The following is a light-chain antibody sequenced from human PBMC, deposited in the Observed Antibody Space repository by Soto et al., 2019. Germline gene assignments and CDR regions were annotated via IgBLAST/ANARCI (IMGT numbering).Light chain of an antibody. CDR2: ATS. J-gene: IGKJ1*01. V-gene: IGKV3-20*01. CDR3: HQYVSSPPAWA. CDR1: QSISSSY. Sequence: EIVLTQSPGTLSLSPGDRATLSCRTSQSISSSYLAWSQQKPGQAPRLLISATSSRATGVPDRFSGSGSGTDFTLTISRLEPEDSAVYYCHQYVSSPPAWAFGQGTKVEIK.